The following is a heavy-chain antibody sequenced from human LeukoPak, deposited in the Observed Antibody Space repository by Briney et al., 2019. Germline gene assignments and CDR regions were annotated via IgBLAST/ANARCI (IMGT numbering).Heavy chain of an antibody. Sequence: GGSLRLSCAASEITFSNYGMHWVRQAPGKGLEWVAIIYYDGTNKYYADSVKGRFTISRDNSKKMLYLQMNSLRAEDTAVYYCARGAFGSGSYPIIDYWGQGTLVTVSS. CDR3: ARGAFGSGSYPIIDY. CDR2: IYYDGTNK. CDR1: EITFSNYG. V-gene: IGHV3-30*02. J-gene: IGHJ4*02. D-gene: IGHD3-22*01.